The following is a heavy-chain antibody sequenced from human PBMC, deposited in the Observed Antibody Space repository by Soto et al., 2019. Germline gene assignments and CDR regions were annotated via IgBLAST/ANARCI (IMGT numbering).Heavy chain of an antibody. CDR1: GGTFSSYT. CDR3: ARGIGDGYFDY. CDR2: IIPILGIA. D-gene: IGHD1-20*01. J-gene: IGHJ4*02. V-gene: IGHV1-69*02. Sequence: SLKVSCKASGGTFSSYTISWVRQAPGQGLEWMGRIIPILGIANYAQKFQGRVTITADKSTSTAYMELSSLRSEDTAVYYCARGIGDGYFDYWGQGTLVTVSS.